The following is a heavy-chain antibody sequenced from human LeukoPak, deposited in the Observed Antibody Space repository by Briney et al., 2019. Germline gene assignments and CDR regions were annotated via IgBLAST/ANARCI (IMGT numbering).Heavy chain of an antibody. D-gene: IGHD6-19*01. CDR3: ARSYSSGPWYGIKY. CDR1: GDSISSYY. J-gene: IGHJ4*02. V-gene: IGHV4-59*08. Sequence: SETLSLTCTVSGDSISSYYWSWIRQPPGKGLEWIGYIYYSGSTNYNPPLKSRVTISVDTSKNQFSLKLSSVTAADTAVYYCARSYSSGPWYGIKYWGQGTLVTVSS. CDR2: IYYSGST.